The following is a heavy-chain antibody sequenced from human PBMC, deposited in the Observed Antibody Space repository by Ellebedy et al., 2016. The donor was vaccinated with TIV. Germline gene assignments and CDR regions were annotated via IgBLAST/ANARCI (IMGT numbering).Heavy chain of an antibody. V-gene: IGHV1-18*01. CDR3: ARDSDYGGVTNHWYFEL. D-gene: IGHD4-23*01. Sequence: ASVKVSXXASGYTFTNFGVTWVRQAPGQGLEWMGWVSPYNGNTNYGQKFQGRVTMTTDTSTSSAYMELRSLRSNDTAVYFCARDSDYGGVTNHWYFELWGRGTLVTVSS. CDR1: GYTFTNFG. J-gene: IGHJ2*01. CDR2: VSPYNGNT.